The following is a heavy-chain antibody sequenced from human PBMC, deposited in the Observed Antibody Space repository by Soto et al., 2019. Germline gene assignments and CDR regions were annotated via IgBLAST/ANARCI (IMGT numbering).Heavy chain of an antibody. Sequence: ASVKVSCKASGYTFTGYYMHWVRQAPGQGLEWMGWINPNSGGTNYAQKFQGWVTMTRDTSISTAYMELSRLRSDDTAVYYCARDLSKYSYGYYYFDYWGQGTLVTVFS. CDR1: GYTFTGYY. CDR2: INPNSGGT. V-gene: IGHV1-2*04. J-gene: IGHJ4*02. CDR3: ARDLSKYSYGYYYFDY. D-gene: IGHD5-18*01.